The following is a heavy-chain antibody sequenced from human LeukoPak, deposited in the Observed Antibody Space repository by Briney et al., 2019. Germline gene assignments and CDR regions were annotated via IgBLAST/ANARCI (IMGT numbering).Heavy chain of an antibody. Sequence: GGSLRLSCAASGFTVSSNYMSWVRQAPGKGLEWVSVIYSGGSTYYADSVKGRFTISRDNSKNTLYLQMNSLSAEDTAVYYCAKVGPITMVREPLWYYFDYWGQGTLVTVSS. V-gene: IGHV3-66*01. CDR1: GFTVSSNY. CDR3: AKVGPITMVREPLWYYFDY. D-gene: IGHD3-10*01. CDR2: IYSGGST. J-gene: IGHJ4*02.